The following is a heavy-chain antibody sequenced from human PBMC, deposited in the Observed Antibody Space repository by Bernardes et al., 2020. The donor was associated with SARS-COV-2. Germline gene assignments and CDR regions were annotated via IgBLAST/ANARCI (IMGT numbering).Heavy chain of an antibody. V-gene: IGHV4-34*01. D-gene: IGHD4-17*01. CDR1: GGSFRGSY. Sequence: SETLSLTCAVYGGSFRGSYWSWIRQPPGPGLEWIGEINHSGSTHYNPSPKSRVTISVDTSKNQFSRKLNSVTAADTAVYYCAKTPTVTVLRYFDLWGRGTLVTVSS. J-gene: IGHJ2*01. CDR3: AKTPTVTVLRYFDL. CDR2: INHSGST.